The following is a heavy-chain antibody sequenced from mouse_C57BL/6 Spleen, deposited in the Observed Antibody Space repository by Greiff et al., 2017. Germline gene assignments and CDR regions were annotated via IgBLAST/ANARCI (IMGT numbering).Heavy chain of an antibody. CDR1: GYAFSSSW. J-gene: IGHJ4*01. CDR3: ARVDYDGYAMDY. Sequence: QVQLQQSGPELVKPGASVKLSCKASGYAFSSSWMNWVKQRPGKGLEWIGRIYPGDGDTNYNGKFKGKATLTADKSSSTAYMQLSSLTSEDSAVYFCARVDYDGYAMDYWGQGTSVTVSS. D-gene: IGHD2-4*01. CDR2: IYPGDGDT. V-gene: IGHV1-82*01.